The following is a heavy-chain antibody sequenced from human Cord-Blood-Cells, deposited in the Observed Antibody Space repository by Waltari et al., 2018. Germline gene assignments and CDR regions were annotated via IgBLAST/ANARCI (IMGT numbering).Heavy chain of an antibody. V-gene: IGHV4-38-2*02. CDR3: ARDLGDY. CDR2: IYHSGST. Sequence: QAQLPASGPGLVQPSETLSLPCAAYGYSISSGYYWGWIRQPPGKGLEWIGSIYHSGSTYYNPSLKSRVTISVDTSKNQFSLKLSSVTAADTAVYYCARDLGDYWGQGTLVTVSS. J-gene: IGHJ4*02. CDR1: GYSISSGYY.